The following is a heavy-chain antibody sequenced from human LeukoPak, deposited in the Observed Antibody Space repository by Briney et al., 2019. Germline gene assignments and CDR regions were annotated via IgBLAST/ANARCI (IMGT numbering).Heavy chain of an antibody. CDR1: GYSFTSYW. J-gene: IGHJ6*03. Sequence: GESLKISCKGSGYSFTSYWIGWVRQMPGKGLEWMGIIYPGDSDTRYSPSLQGQATISADKSITTAYLQWSSLKASDTAMYYCARLMYDFWSGYSPLPHYMDVWGKGTTVTVSS. D-gene: IGHD3-3*01. CDR2: IYPGDSDT. V-gene: IGHV5-51*01. CDR3: ARLMYDFWSGYSPLPHYMDV.